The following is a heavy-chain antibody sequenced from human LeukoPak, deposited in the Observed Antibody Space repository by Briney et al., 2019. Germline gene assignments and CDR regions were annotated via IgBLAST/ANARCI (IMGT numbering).Heavy chain of an antibody. V-gene: IGHV1-46*01. CDR1: GYTFTGYY. D-gene: IGHD3-10*01. CDR3: ARNQASGFDY. CDR2: INPSGGST. Sequence: GASVKVSCKASGYTFTGYYIHWVRQAPGQGLEWMGFINPSGGSTSYAQKFQGRVTMTRDMSTSTVYMELSSLRSEDTAVYYCARNQASGFDYWGQGTLVTVSS. J-gene: IGHJ4*02.